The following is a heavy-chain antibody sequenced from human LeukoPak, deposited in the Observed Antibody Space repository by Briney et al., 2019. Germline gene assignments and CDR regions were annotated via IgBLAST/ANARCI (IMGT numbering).Heavy chain of an antibody. CDR2: INPNSGGT. V-gene: IGHV1-2*06. CDR1: GYTFTGYY. CDR3: ARPTKHDYSKPLDY. D-gene: IGHD4-11*01. J-gene: IGHJ4*02. Sequence: ASVKVSCKASGYTFTGYYMHWVRQAPGQGLEWMGRINPNSGGTNYAQKFQGRVTMTRDTSISQAYMELSRLRSDDTAVYYCARPTKHDYSKPLDYWGQGTLVTVSS.